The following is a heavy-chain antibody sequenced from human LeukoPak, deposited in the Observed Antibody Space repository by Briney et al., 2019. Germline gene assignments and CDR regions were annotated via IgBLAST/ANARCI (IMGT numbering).Heavy chain of an antibody. CDR2: IYTSGST. J-gene: IGHJ4*02. V-gene: IGHV4-4*07. CDR3: ARDLRAVAGSFDY. Sequence: PSETLSLTCTVSGGSISNYYWTWIRQPAGKGLEWIGRIYTSGSTNYSPSLKSRVTMSVDTSKNQFSMKLSSVTAADAAVYYCARDLRAVAGSFDYWGQGTLVTVS. CDR1: GGSISNYY. D-gene: IGHD6-19*01.